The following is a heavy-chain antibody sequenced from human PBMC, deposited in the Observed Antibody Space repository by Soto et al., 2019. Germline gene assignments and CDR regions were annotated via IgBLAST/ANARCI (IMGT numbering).Heavy chain of an antibody. CDR1: GGSFSGYY. CDR2: INHSGST. Sequence: PSETLSLTCAVYGGSFSGYYWSWIRQPPGKGLEWIGEINHSGSTNYNPSLKSRVTISVDTSKNQFSLKLSSVTAADTAVYYCARVSGVAVAALKGLFDYWGQGTLVTVSS. D-gene: IGHD6-19*01. CDR3: ARVSGVAVAALKGLFDY. J-gene: IGHJ4*02. V-gene: IGHV4-34*01.